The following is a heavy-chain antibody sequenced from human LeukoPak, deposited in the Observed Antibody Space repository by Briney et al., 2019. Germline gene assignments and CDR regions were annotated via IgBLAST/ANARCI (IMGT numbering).Heavy chain of an antibody. CDR2: IKQDGSEK. J-gene: IGHJ6*02. Sequence: SGGSLRLSCAASVYIFCRYAMHCVPDAPGKGLEWVANIKQDGSEKYYVDSVKGGFTISRDNAKNSLYMQMNSLKAEETAVYYCARDQAYSRSRGYYYYYGMDVWGQGPTAIVSS. CDR3: ARDQAYSRSRGYYYYYGMDV. V-gene: IGHV3-7*01. D-gene: IGHD6-6*01. CDR1: VYIFCRYA.